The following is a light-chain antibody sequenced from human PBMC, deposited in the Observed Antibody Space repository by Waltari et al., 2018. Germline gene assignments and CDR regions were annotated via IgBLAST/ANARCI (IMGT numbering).Light chain of an antibody. CDR1: QSVDSY. V-gene: IGKV3-11*01. CDR3: HQRSNWPIT. Sequence: EIALTHFPATLSLSPGERATLSCRASQSVDSYLLWYQQRRGQTPRLVMYAASRRATGIPARFSGSGSGTVFTLTISSLEPDDFAVYYCHQRSNWPITFGQGTRLEI. CDR2: AAS. J-gene: IGKJ5*01.